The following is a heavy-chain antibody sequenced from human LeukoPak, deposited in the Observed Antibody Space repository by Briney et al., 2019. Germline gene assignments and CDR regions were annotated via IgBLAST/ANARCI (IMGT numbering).Heavy chain of an antibody. Sequence: SETLSLTCAVSGYSIGSGNYWGWIRQPPGKGLEWIGSIYHSGTTYYNPSLKSRVTISVDTSKNQFSLKLNSVTAADTAVYHCTRDYDSSGYHDTWGQGTLVTVSS. V-gene: IGHV4-38-2*02. CDR3: TRDYDSSGYHDT. D-gene: IGHD3-22*01. J-gene: IGHJ5*02. CDR1: GYSIGSGNY. CDR2: IYHSGTT.